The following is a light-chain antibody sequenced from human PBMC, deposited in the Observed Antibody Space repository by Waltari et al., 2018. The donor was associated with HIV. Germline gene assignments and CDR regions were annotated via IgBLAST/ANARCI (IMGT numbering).Light chain of an antibody. CDR3: QQRSDWPLT. CDR1: QSVSSY. J-gene: IGKJ4*01. Sequence: ESVLTQSPGPLSLSPGERATLSCRASQSVSSYLAWYQQKPGQAPRLLIYDASNRATGIPARFSGSGSGTDFTLTINSLEPEDFAVYYCQQRSDWPLTFGGGTKVEIK. V-gene: IGKV3-11*01. CDR2: DAS.